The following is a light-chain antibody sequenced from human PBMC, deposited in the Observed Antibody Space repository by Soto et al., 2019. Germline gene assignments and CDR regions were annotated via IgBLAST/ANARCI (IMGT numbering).Light chain of an antibody. J-gene: IGKJ1*01. CDR2: DVS. Sequence: DFQMTQSPSTLSASVGDSVSITCRASQNVSVSLAWYQHKPGEAPKLLIYDVSNLETGVPSRFSGSGSGTEFSLTIRSLQPDDFATYYCQQYDYSRSFGQGTKVDIK. V-gene: IGKV1-5*01. CDR1: QNVSVS. CDR3: QQYDYSRS.